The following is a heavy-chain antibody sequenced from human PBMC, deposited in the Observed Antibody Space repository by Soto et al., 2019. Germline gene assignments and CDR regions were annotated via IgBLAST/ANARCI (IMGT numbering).Heavy chain of an antibody. Sequence: GGSLRLSCAASGFTFSSYAMSWVRQAPGKGLEWVSAISGSGGSTNYADTVKGRFTISRDNSKNTRNLQMNSLRAEDTAVYYCAKDPWSTVSSFDYWGQGTLVTVSS. J-gene: IGHJ4*02. CDR3: AKDPWSTVSSFDY. CDR1: GFTFSSYA. CDR2: ISGSGGST. D-gene: IGHD4-17*01. V-gene: IGHV3-23*01.